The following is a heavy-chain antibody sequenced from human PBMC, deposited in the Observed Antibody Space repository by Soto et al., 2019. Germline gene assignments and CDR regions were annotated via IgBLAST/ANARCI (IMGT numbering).Heavy chain of an antibody. CDR3: APHQAPRRYDFRTGYINS. Sequence: GESLKISCKGSGYSFTSCWISWVRQMPGKGLEWMGRIDPSDSYTNYSPSFQGHVTISADKSISTAYLQWSGLKTSDTAFYYCAPHQAPRRYDFRTGYINSWGSGTLVTVSS. D-gene: IGHD3-3*01. J-gene: IGHJ5*01. CDR1: GYSFTSCW. V-gene: IGHV5-10-1*01. CDR2: IDPSDSYT.